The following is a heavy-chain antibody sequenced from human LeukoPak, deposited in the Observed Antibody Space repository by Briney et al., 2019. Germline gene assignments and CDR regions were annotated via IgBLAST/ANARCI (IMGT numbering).Heavy chain of an antibody. J-gene: IGHJ4*02. CDR2: INPNSGGT. D-gene: IGHD2-15*01. CDR1: GYTFTGYY. CDR3: AREGGGGSWYRGFDY. Sequence: ASVKVSCKASGYTFTGYYMHWVRLAPGQGLEWMGWINPNSGGTNYAQKFQGRVTMTRDTSASTVYMELSSLRSEDTAVYYCAREGGGGSWYRGFDYWGQGALVTVSS. V-gene: IGHV1-2*02.